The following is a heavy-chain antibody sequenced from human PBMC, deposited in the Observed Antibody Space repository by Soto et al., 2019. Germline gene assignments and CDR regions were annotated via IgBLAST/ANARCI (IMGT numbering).Heavy chain of an antibody. Sequence: QVQLVQSGAEVKKPGASVKVSCKASGYTFTSYYMHWVRQAPGQGLEWMGIINPSGGSTSYAQKFQGRVTMTRDTSTSTVYMELSSLRSEDTAVYYCARGNFIGRDSYNSQPDFDYWGQGTLVTVSS. CDR2: INPSGGST. D-gene: IGHD5-12*01. J-gene: IGHJ4*02. CDR1: GYTFTSYY. V-gene: IGHV1-46*01. CDR3: ARGNFIGRDSYNSQPDFDY.